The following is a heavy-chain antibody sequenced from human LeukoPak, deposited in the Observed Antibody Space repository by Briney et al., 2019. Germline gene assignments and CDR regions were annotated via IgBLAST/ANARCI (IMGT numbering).Heavy chain of an antibody. Sequence: ASVKVSCKASGYTFTGYYIHWVRQAPGQGLEWMGWINPNTGTTNYAQKFQGRVTVTRDTSITTAYMELSRLGSDDTAVYYCARGRRYYDTSGYHAFDIWGLGTMVTVSS. D-gene: IGHD3-22*01. CDR2: INPNTGTT. CDR3: ARGRRYYDTSGYHAFDI. J-gene: IGHJ3*02. CDR1: GYTFTGYY. V-gene: IGHV1-2*02.